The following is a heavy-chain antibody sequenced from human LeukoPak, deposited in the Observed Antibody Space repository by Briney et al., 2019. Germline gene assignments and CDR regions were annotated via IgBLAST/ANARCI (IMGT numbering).Heavy chain of an antibody. V-gene: IGHV3-48*03. D-gene: IGHD3-16*02. CDR3: ARVTYDYVWGSYRTPFDY. Sequence: HTGGSLRLSCAASGFTFSSYAMNWVRQAPGKGLEWVSYISSSGSTIYYADSVKGRFTISRDNAKNSLYLQMNSLRAEDTAVYYCARVTYDYVWGSYRTPFDYWGQGTLVTVSS. CDR2: ISSSGSTI. J-gene: IGHJ4*02. CDR1: GFTFSSYA.